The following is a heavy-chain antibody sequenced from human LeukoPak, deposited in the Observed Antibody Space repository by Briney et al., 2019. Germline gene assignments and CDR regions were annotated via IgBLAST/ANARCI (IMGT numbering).Heavy chain of an antibody. D-gene: IGHD6-13*01. CDR2: ISAYNGNT. Sequence: ASVKVSCKASGYTFTSYGISWVRQAPEQGLEWMGWISAYNGNTNYAQKLQGRVTMTTDTSTSTAYMELRSLRSDDTAVYYCARVSIAAAGIHYYGMDVWGQGTTVTVSS. CDR3: ARVSIAAAGIHYYGMDV. J-gene: IGHJ6*02. V-gene: IGHV1-18*01. CDR1: GYTFTSYG.